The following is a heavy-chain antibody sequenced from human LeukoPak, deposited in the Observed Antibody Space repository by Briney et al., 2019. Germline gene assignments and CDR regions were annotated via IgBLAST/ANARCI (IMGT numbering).Heavy chain of an antibody. J-gene: IGHJ4*02. CDR1: GFTFSTYG. CDR2: IWYDGSNK. Sequence: GGSLRLSCAASGFTFSTYGMHWVRQAPGKGLEWVAVIWYDGSNKYYADSVKGRFTISRDNSKNTLYLQMNSLRAEDTAVYYCARRRDRGYDFDSWGRGALVTVSS. D-gene: IGHD5-12*01. V-gene: IGHV3-33*01. CDR3: ARRRDRGYDFDS.